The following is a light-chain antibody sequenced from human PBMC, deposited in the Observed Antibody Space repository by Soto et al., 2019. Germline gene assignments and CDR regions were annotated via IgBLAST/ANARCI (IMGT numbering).Light chain of an antibody. Sequence: QSALTQPASVSGSPGQSITISCTGTSSDVGDYNYVSWYQQHPGKAPKLMIYEVTNRPSGVSNRFSGSKSGNTASLTISGLQPEDEGDYYCSAYTARSTLVFGGGTKVTVL. CDR2: EVT. J-gene: IGLJ3*02. CDR3: SAYTARSTLV. CDR1: SSDVGDYNY. V-gene: IGLV2-14*01.